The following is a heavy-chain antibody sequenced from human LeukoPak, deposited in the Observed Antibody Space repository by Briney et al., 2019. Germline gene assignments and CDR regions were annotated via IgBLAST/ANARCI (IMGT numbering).Heavy chain of an antibody. V-gene: IGHV1-24*01. CDR3: ATDLNSPMIVAPGGAFDI. D-gene: IGHD3-22*01. CDR2: FDPEDGET. CDR1: VYTLTELS. Sequence: ASVKVSCKVSVYTLTELSMHWVRQAPGKGLEWMGGFDPEDGETIYAQKFQGRVTMTEDTSTDTAYMELSSLRSEDTAVYYCATDLNSPMIVAPGGAFDIWGQGTMVTVSS. J-gene: IGHJ3*02.